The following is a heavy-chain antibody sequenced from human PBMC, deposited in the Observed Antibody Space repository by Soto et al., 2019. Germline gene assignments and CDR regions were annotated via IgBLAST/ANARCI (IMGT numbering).Heavy chain of an antibody. CDR1: GYTFTSYA. CDR2: INAGNGNT. V-gene: IGHV1-3*01. D-gene: IGHD3-3*01. J-gene: IGHJ5*02. CDR3: ARDRWDRYDFWSGYYTGNWFDP. Sequence: ASVKVSCKASGYTFTSYAMHWVRQAPGQRLEWMGWINAGNGNTKYSQKFQGRVTITRDTSASTAYMELSSLRSEDTAVYYCARDRWDRYDFWSGYYTGNWFDPWGPGILVTVSS.